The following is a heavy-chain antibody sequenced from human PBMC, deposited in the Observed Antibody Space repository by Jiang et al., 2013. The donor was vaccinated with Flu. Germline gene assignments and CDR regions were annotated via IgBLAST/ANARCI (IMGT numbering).Heavy chain of an antibody. CDR1: SSYA. J-gene: IGHJ6*03. CDR2: IIPIFGTA. CDR3: ARVVVMSYYYYMDV. V-gene: IGHV1-69*01. D-gene: IGHD3-22*01. Sequence: SSYAISWVRQAPGQGLEWMGGIIPIFGTANYAQKFQGRVTITADESTSTAYMELSSLRSEDTAVYYCARVVVMSYYYYMDVWGKGTTVTVSS.